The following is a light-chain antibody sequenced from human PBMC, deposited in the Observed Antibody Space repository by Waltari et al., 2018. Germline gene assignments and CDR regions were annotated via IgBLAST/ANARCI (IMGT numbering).Light chain of an antibody. CDR1: SSDVGSYNL. CDR2: EGS. V-gene: IGLV2-23*01. CDR3: CSYAGSSWV. J-gene: IGLJ3*02. Sequence: QSALTQPASVSGSPGQSITISCTGTSSDVGSYNLVSWYQQHPGKAPKLMIYEGSKRPSGGSNRFSGSKSGNTASLTISWRQAEDEADYYCCSYAGSSWVFGGGTKLTVL.